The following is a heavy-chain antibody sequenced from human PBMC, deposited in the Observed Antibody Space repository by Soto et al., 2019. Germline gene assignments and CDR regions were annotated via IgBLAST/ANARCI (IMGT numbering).Heavy chain of an antibody. CDR3: ARERGVVVVRTVAFDI. D-gene: IGHD2-21*01. Sequence: QVHLMQSGAEVKKPGASVKVSCKTSGYTFTSYGLSWVRQAPGQGLEWMGWISGYNGRTNYARKLQGRVTMTSDTPPSTVYMELRGVRSDDTGLVYCARERGVVVVRTVAFDIWGQGKMVTVSS. CDR1: GYTFTSYG. J-gene: IGHJ3*02. CDR2: ISGYNGRT. V-gene: IGHV1-18*01.